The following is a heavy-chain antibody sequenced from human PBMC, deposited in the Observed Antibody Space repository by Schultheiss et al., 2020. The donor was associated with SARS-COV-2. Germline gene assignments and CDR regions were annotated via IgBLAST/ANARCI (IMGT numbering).Heavy chain of an antibody. CDR3: ASRAWAYDFWSGYYNY. V-gene: IGHV3-53*01. CDR1: EFSFSDYW. CDR2: IYSGGST. J-gene: IGHJ4*02. Sequence: GGSLRLSCAASEFSFSDYWMTWVRQAPGKGLEWVSVIYSGGSTYYADSVKGRFTISRDNSKNTLYLQMNSLRGEDTAVYYCASRAWAYDFWSGYYNYWGQGTLVTVSS. D-gene: IGHD3-3*01.